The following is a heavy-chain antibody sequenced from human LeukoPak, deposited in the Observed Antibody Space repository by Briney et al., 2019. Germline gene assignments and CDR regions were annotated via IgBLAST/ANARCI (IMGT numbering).Heavy chain of an antibody. V-gene: IGHV4-59*08. Sequence: PSETLSLTCTVSGGSISSYYWSWIRQTPGKGLEFIGYIYYSGSTNYNPSLKSRVTISVDTSKNQFSLRLSSVTAADTAVYYCARTWKPVPFDYWGQGTLVTVSS. J-gene: IGHJ4*02. CDR3: ARTWKPVPFDY. CDR1: GGSISSYY. D-gene: IGHD1-14*01. CDR2: IYYSGST.